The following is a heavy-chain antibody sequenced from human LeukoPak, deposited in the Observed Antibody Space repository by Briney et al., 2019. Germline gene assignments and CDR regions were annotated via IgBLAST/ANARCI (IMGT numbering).Heavy chain of an antibody. V-gene: IGHV3-23*01. CDR3: AKVSSRFLEWEDLYY. CDR2: ISSTGGTT. CDR1: GLTFSNYG. D-gene: IGHD3-3*01. Sequence: PGGSLRLSCVASGLTFSNYGISWVRQAPGKGLEWVSAISSTGGTTYYADSVKGHFTISRDNSKNTVYLQMNSLSAEDTAVYYCAKVSSRFLEWEDLYYWGQGTLVTVSS. J-gene: IGHJ4*02.